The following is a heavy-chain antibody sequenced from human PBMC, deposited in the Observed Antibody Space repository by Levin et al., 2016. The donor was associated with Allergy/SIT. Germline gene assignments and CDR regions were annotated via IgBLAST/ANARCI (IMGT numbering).Heavy chain of an antibody. J-gene: IGHJ4*02. Sequence: WIRQPPGKGLEWVGFIRSKAYGGTTEYAASVKGRFTISRDDSKSIAYLQMNSLKTEDTAVYYCTRDPRDGYNYVDAEYYFDYWGQGTLVTVSS. D-gene: IGHD5-24*01. CDR3: TRDPRDGYNYVDAEYYFDY. V-gene: IGHV3-49*02. CDR2: IRSKAYGGTT.